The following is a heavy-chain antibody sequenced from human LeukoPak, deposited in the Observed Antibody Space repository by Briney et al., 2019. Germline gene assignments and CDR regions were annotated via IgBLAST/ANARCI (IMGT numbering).Heavy chain of an antibody. Sequence: PGGSLRLSCAASRFTFSYYWMNWVRQAPGKGLVWVSRINSDGSSTSYADSVKGLSTIARDNAKNTLYLQMNSLRAEDTAVYYCARDGSPRRVDYYDSSGLNWFDPWGQGTLVTVSS. V-gene: IGHV3-74*01. CDR1: RFTFSYYW. CDR2: INSDGSST. D-gene: IGHD3-22*01. J-gene: IGHJ5*02. CDR3: ARDGSPRRVDYYDSSGLNWFDP.